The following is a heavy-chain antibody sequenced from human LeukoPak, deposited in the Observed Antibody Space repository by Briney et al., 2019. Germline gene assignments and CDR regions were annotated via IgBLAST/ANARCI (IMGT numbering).Heavy chain of an antibody. CDR1: GGSISSYY. Sequence: SETLSLTCTVSGGSISSYYWSWIRQPAGKGLEWIGRIYTSGSTNYNPSLKSRVTMSVDTSKNQFSLKLSSVTAADTAVYYCAGYYDFWSGYYKAGVYWGQGTLVTVSS. CDR2: IYTSGST. V-gene: IGHV4-4*07. CDR3: AGYYDFWSGYYKAGVY. J-gene: IGHJ4*02. D-gene: IGHD3-3*01.